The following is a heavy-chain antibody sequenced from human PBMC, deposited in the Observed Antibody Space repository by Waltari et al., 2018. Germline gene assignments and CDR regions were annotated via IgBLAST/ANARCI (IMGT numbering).Heavy chain of an antibody. CDR2: IKQGGSEK. Sequence: EVQLVESGGGVVQPGGSLRLSCAAAGFTLSRTWRRWACQPPGKGLEWGANIKQGGSEKYYVDSVKGRFTISRDNAKNSLYLQMNSLRAEDTAVYYCARDPRYCTNGVCYGYWGQGTLVTVSS. D-gene: IGHD2-8*01. J-gene: IGHJ4*02. V-gene: IGHV3-7*01. CDR3: ARDPRYCTNGVCYGY. CDR1: GFTLSRTW.